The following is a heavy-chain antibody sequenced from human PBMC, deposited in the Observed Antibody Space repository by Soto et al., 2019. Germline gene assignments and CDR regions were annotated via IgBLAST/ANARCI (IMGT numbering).Heavy chain of an antibody. J-gene: IGHJ4*02. D-gene: IGHD3-10*01. V-gene: IGHV3-64*01. CDR2: ISSNGGST. CDR1: GFTFSSYA. CDR3: ARQGRAVSSYYFDY. Sequence: EVQLVESGGGLVQPGGSLRLSCAASGFTFSSYAMHWVRQAPGKGLEYVSAISSNGGSTYYANSVKGRFTISRDNSKNTLYLQMGRPRAEDMAVYYCARQGRAVSSYYFDYWGQGTLVTVSS.